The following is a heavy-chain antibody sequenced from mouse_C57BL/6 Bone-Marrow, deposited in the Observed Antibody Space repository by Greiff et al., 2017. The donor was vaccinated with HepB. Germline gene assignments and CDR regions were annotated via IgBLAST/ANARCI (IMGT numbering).Heavy chain of an antibody. CDR3: TTFITGGY. D-gene: IGHD1-1*01. Sequence: EVQLQQSDAELVKPGASVKISCKVSGYTFTDHTIHWMKQRPEQGLEWIGWIDPENGDTEYASKFQGKATITADTSSNTAYLQLSSLTSEDTAVYYCTTFITGGYWGQGTTLTVSS. J-gene: IGHJ2*01. CDR1: GYTFTDHT. V-gene: IGHV14-4*01. CDR2: IDPENGDT.